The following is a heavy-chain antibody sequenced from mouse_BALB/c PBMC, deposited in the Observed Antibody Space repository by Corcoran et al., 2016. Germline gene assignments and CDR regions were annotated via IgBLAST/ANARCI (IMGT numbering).Heavy chain of an antibody. CDR3: ARDGYDVYYAMDY. CDR1: GYTFSSYW. J-gene: IGHJ4*01. Sequence: QVQLQQSGAELMKPGASVKISCKATGYTFSSYWIEWVKQRPGHGLEWIGEILPGSGSTNYNEKFKGKATFTADTSSNTAYMQLSSLTSEDSAVYYCARDGYDVYYAMDYWGQGTSVTVSS. V-gene: IGHV1-9*01. CDR2: ILPGSGST. D-gene: IGHD2-2*01.